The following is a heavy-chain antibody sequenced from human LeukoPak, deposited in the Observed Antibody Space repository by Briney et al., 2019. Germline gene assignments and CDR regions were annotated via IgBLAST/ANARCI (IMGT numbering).Heavy chain of an antibody. Sequence: SETLSLTCAVSGYSITSGYYWGWIRQPPGQGLEGIGSIYHSGNTYCNPSLKSRVTISVDTSKNQFSLKLNSVTAADTAVYYCARHARTSEDFDYWGQGTLVTVSS. D-gene: IGHD1-14*01. CDR2: IYHSGNT. J-gene: IGHJ4*02. CDR1: GYSITSGYY. V-gene: IGHV4-38-2*01. CDR3: ARHARTSEDFDY.